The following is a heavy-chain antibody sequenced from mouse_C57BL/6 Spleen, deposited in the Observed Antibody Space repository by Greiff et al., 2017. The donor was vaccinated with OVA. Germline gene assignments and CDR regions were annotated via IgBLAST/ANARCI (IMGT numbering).Heavy chain of an antibody. J-gene: IGHJ1*03. D-gene: IGHD2-4*01. CDR3: ARRGYDYDGWYFDV. Sequence: QVHVKQPGAELVMPGASVKLSCKASGYTFTSYWMHWVKQRPGQGLEWIGEIDPSDSYTNYNQKFKGKSTLTVDKSSSTAYMQLSSLTSEDSAVYYCARRGYDYDGWYFDVWGTGTTVTVSS. CDR1: GYTFTSYW. V-gene: IGHV1-69*01. CDR2: IDPSDSYT.